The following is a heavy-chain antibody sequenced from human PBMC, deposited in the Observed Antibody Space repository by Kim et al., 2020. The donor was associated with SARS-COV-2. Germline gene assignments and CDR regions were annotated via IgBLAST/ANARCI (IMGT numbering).Heavy chain of an antibody. CDR1: GGSISNFY. D-gene: IGHD1-26*01. CDR3: ARIIGNPLYFDY. Sequence: SETLSLTCTVSGGSISNFYWSWIRQSPGKGLEWIGYISHSGSTNYNPSLKSRVTISVDTSKDQFSLKLNSVTAADTAVYYCARIIGNPLYFDYWGQGTLVTVSS. V-gene: IGHV4-59*01. J-gene: IGHJ4*02. CDR2: ISHSGST.